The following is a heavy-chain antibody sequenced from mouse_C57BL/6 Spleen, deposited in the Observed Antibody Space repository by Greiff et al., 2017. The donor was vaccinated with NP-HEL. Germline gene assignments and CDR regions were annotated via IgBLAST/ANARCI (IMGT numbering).Heavy chain of an antibody. CDR3: TRPISTVVATPCDY. V-gene: IGHV1-15*01. D-gene: IGHD1-1*01. CDR1: GYTFTDYE. CDR2: IDPETGGT. J-gene: IGHJ2*01. Sequence: VQLQQSGAELVRPGASVTLSCKASGYTFTDYEMHWVKQTPVHGLEWIGAIDPETGGTAYNQKFKGKAILTADKSSSTAYMELRSLTSEDSAVYYCTRPISTVVATPCDYWGQGTTLTVSS.